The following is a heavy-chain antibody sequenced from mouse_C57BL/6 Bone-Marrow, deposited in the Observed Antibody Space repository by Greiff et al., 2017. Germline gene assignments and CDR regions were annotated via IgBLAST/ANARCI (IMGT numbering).Heavy chain of an antibody. J-gene: IGHJ2*01. CDR1: GFTFSSYA. Sequence: EVQLQESGGGLVKPGGSLKLSCAASGFTFSSYAMSWVRQTPEKRLEWVATISDGGSYTYYPDNVKGRFTISRDNAKNNLYLQMSNLKSEDTAMYYCARETGYWGQGTTLTVSS. CDR3: ARETGY. V-gene: IGHV5-4*01. CDR2: ISDGGSYT.